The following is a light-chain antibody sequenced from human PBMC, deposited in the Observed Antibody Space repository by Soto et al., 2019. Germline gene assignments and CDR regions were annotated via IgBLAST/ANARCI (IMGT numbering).Light chain of an antibody. CDR3: CSYTGTYTLGV. CDR1: SSNVGRFNY. J-gene: IGLJ2*01. Sequence: QSALTQPRSVSGSPGQSVTISCTGTSSNVGRFNYVSWYQHQTGKAPKLMIYDVTERPSGVPDRFSGSKSGNTASPTISGLQAEDEADYYCCSYTGTYTLGVFGGGTKLTVL. CDR2: DVT. V-gene: IGLV2-11*01.